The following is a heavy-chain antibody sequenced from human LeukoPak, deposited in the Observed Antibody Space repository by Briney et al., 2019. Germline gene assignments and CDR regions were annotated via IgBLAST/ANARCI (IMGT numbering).Heavy chain of an antibody. J-gene: IGHJ4*02. D-gene: IGHD2-15*01. Sequence: PGGSLRLSCAASGFTFSTYAMHWVRQAPGKGLEWVAVMSYDGTNKYYADSVKGRFIISRDNSENTVYLQMNDLRAEDTAVYYCARVRVPSRILLPYFDYWGQGTLVTVSS. CDR2: MSYDGTNK. CDR3: ARVRVPSRILLPYFDY. CDR1: GFTFSTYA. V-gene: IGHV3-30*04.